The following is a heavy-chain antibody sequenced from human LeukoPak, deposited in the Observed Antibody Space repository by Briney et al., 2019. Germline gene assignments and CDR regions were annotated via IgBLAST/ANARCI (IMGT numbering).Heavy chain of an antibody. CDR3: ARGDYYDSSGYYYFDY. V-gene: IGHV4-39*07. CDR1: GGSISSSSYY. Sequence: KPSETLSLTCTVSGGSISSSSYYWGWIRQPPGKGLEWIGSIYYSGSTNYNPSLKSRVTISVDTSKNQFSLKLSSVTAADTAVYYCARGDYYDSSGYYYFDYWGQGTLVTVSS. CDR2: IYYSGST. D-gene: IGHD3-22*01. J-gene: IGHJ4*02.